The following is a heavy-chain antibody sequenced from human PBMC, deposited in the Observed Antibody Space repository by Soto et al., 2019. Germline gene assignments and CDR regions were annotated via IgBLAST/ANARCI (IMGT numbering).Heavy chain of an antibody. CDR2: IYPGDSDT. CDR1: GYSFTSYW. D-gene: IGHD3-10*01. J-gene: IGHJ4*02. CDR3: ARPRDTYGSGSYQVDY. V-gene: IGHV5-51*01. Sequence: GESLKISCKGSGYSFTSYWIGWVRQIPGKGLEWMGIIYPGDSDTRYSPSFQGQVTISVDKSISTAYLQWSSLTASDSAMYYCARPRDTYGSGSYQVDYWGQGTLVTVS.